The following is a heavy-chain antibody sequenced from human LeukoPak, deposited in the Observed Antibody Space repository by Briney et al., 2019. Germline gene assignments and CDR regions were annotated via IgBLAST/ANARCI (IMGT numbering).Heavy chain of an antibody. Sequence: ASVKVSREVSGYTLTELSMHCVPQAPGKGREWMGGFDPEDCEKIYAQKFQGRVTMTEDTSTDTAYMELSSLRSEDTAVYYCATVGSVSSTSSGIDYWGQGTLVTVSS. D-gene: IGHD2-2*01. CDR1: GYTLTELS. CDR3: ATVGSVSSTSSGIDY. J-gene: IGHJ4*02. CDR2: FDPEDCEK. V-gene: IGHV1-24*01.